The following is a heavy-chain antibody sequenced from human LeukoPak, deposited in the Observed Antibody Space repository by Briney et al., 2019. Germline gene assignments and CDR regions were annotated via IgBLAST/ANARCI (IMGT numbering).Heavy chain of an antibody. CDR1: GGSISSSSYY. Sequence: PSETLSLTCTVSGGSISSSSYYWGWIRQPPGKGLEWIGSIYYSGSTNYNPSLKSRVTISVDTSKNQFSLKLSSVTAADTAVYYCAGSRDGYLSDYWGQGTLVTVSS. D-gene: IGHD5-24*01. J-gene: IGHJ4*02. CDR2: IYYSGST. V-gene: IGHV4-39*07. CDR3: AGSRDGYLSDY.